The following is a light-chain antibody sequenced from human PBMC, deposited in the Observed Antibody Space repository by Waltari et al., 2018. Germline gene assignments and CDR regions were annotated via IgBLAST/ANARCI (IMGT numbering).Light chain of an antibody. Sequence: SMLTQPPSVSAAPGQKVTISCSGSSSNIGNNYVSWYQQLPGTAPKLLIYDNNKRPSVMPDRVSGSKSGTSATLGITGLQTGDEADYYCGAWDSSLSAAVVFGGGTKLTVL. CDR2: DNN. V-gene: IGLV1-51*01. J-gene: IGLJ2*01. CDR3: GAWDSSLSAAVV. CDR1: SSNIGNNY.